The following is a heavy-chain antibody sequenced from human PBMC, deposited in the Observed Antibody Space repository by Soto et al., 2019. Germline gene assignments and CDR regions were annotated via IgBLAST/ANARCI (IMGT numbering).Heavy chain of an antibody. CDR3: ARENWSPGLYYYGMDV. J-gene: IGHJ6*02. V-gene: IGHV1-46*01. CDR2: INPSGGST. CDR1: GYTFTSYY. Sequence: QVQLVQSGAEVKKSGASVKVSCKASGYTFTSYYMHWVRQAPGQGLEWMGIINPSGGSTSYAQKFQGRVTMTRDTSTSTVYMELSSLRSEDTAVYYCARENWSPGLYYYGMDVWGQGTTVTVSS. D-gene: IGHD1-1*01.